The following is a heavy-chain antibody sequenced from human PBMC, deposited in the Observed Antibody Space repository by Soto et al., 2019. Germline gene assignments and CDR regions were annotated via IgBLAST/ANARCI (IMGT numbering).Heavy chain of an antibody. CDR3: ARRDTSGFLRYFDN. CDR2: IVPNVGTV. D-gene: IGHD3-3*01. Sequence: ASVKVSCKASGGTLSSFINYPINWVRQAPGQGLEWMGGIVPNVGTVNYAQKFQGRVTITADKSTGTAYMEVSSLRSEDTALYYCARRDTSGFLRYFDNWGQGTLVTVSS. V-gene: IGHV1-69*06. CDR1: GGTLSSFINYP. J-gene: IGHJ4*02.